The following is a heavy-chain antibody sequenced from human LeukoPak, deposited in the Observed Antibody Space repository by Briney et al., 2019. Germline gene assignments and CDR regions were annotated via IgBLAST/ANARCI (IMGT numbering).Heavy chain of an antibody. CDR3: ARRRFTYYYDSSGYYLAGDAFDI. CDR2: INHSGST. CDR1: GGSFSGYY. Sequence: NPSETLSLTCAVYGGSFSGYYWSWIRQPPGKGLEWIGEINHSGSTNYNPSLKSRVTISVDTSKNQFSLKLSSVTAADTAVYYCARRRFTYYYDSSGYYLAGDAFDIWGQGTMVTVSS. J-gene: IGHJ3*02. D-gene: IGHD3-22*01. V-gene: IGHV4-34*01.